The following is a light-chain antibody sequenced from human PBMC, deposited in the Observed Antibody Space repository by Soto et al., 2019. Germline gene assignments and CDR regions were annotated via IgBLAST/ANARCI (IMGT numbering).Light chain of an antibody. CDR2: GAS. V-gene: IGKV3-20*01. CDR1: QSVSSSY. CDR3: QQYGSSRT. Sequence: EIVLTQSPGTLSLSPGERATLSCRASQSVSSSYLALYQQKPGQAPRLPVYGASSRATGIPDRFSGSGSGTDFTHTISRLEPEDFAVYYCQQYGSSRTFGQGT. J-gene: IGKJ1*01.